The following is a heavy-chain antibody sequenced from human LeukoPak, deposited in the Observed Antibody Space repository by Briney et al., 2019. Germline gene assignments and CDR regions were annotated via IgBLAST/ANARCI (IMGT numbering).Heavy chain of an antibody. Sequence: HPGGSLRLSCAASGFTFSSYTMSWVRQAPGEGLEWLSAINNRGSSTYYAGSVKDRFTISRDNSENTLYLQMNSLTVDDTAVYFCAKERQTGDYFTSDYWGQGTLVTVSS. CDR3: AKERQTGDYFTSDY. CDR2: INNRGSST. D-gene: IGHD4-17*01. V-gene: IGHV3-23*01. J-gene: IGHJ4*02. CDR1: GFTFSSYT.